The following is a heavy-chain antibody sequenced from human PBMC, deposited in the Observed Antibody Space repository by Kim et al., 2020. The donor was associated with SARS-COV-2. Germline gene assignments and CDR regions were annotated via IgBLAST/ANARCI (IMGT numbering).Heavy chain of an antibody. Sequence: GGSLRLSCAASGFTFSSYGMHWVRQAPGKGLEWVAVIWYDGSNKYYADSVKGRFTISRDNSKNTLYLQMNSLRAEDTAVYYCARERYSYGHVGGDAFDIWGQGTMVTVSS. J-gene: IGHJ3*02. CDR1: GFTFSSYG. CDR2: IWYDGSNK. V-gene: IGHV3-33*01. D-gene: IGHD5-18*01. CDR3: ARERYSYGHVGGDAFDI.